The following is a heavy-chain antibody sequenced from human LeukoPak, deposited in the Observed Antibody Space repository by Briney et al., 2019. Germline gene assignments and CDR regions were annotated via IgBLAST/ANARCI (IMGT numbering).Heavy chain of an antibody. CDR2: IYYSGST. D-gene: IGHD3-22*01. Sequence: PSETLSLTCTVSGGSISGSSYYWGWIRQPPGKGLEWIGSIYYSGSTYYNPSLKSRVTISVDTSKNQFSLKLSSVTAADTAVYYCARHSNSYYDSSGYIDYWGQGTLVTVSS. CDR3: ARHSNSYYDSSGYIDY. V-gene: IGHV4-39*01. CDR1: GGSISGSSYY. J-gene: IGHJ4*02.